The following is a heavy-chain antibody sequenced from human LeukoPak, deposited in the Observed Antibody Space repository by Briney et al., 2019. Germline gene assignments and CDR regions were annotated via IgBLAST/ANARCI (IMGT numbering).Heavy chain of an antibody. J-gene: IGHJ4*02. V-gene: IGHV3-11*01. CDR3: AREAATPTVYFDY. D-gene: IGHD1-1*01. Sequence: PGGSLRLSCAASGFTFSDYYMSWIRQAPGKGLEWISYISNSGSTIYYADSVRGRFTISRDNAQNSLYLQMNSLRAEDTAVYYCAREAATPTVYFDYWGQGTLVTVSS. CDR1: GFTFSDYY. CDR2: ISNSGSTI.